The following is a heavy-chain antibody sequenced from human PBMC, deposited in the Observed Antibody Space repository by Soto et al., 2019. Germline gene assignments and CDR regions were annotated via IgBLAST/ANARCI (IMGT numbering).Heavy chain of an antibody. D-gene: IGHD4-17*01. V-gene: IGHV3-11*01. Sequence: QVQLVESGGGLVKPGGSLRLSCAASGFTFSDYYMSWIRQAPGKGLEWVSYISSSGSTIYYADSVKGRFTICRDNAKNSLYLQMNSLRAEDTAVYYCARDGEEATVVTLGYYYYGMDVWGQGTTVTVSS. J-gene: IGHJ6*02. CDR3: ARDGEEATVVTLGYYYYGMDV. CDR2: ISSSGSTI. CDR1: GFTFSDYY.